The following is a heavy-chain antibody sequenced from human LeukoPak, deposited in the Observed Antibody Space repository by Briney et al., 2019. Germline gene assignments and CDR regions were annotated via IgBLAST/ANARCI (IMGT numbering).Heavy chain of an antibody. J-gene: IGHJ4*02. Sequence: PGGSLRFSCAASGFTFSSYSMNWVRQAPGKGLEWVSSISSSSSYIYYADSVKGRFTISRDNSKNTLYLQMNSLSAEDTAVYYCARVYDSRSYWGQGTLVTVSS. CDR2: ISSSSSYI. D-gene: IGHD2/OR15-2a*01. CDR3: ARVYDSRSY. CDR1: GFTFSSYS. V-gene: IGHV3-21*01.